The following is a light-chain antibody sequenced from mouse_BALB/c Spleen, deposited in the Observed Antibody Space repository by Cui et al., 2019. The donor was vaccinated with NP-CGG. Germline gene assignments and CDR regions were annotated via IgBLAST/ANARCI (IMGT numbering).Light chain of an antibody. CDR3: ALWYSNHWV. Sequence: QAVVTQESALTTSPGETVTLTCRSSTGAVTTSNYANWVQEKPDHLFTGLIGGTNNRAPGVPARFSGSLIGDKAALTITGAQTDDEGIYFCALWYSNHWVFGGGTKLTVL. J-gene: IGLJ1*01. CDR1: TGAVTTSNY. CDR2: GTN. V-gene: IGLV1*01.